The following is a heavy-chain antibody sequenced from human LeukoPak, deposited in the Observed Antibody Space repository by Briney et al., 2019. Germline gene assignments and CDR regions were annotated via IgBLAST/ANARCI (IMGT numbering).Heavy chain of an antibody. CDR2: IYYSGST. Sequence: PSQTLSLTCTVSGGSISSGGYYWSWIRQHPGKGLEWIGYIYYSGSTYYNPSLKSRVTISVDTSKNQFSLKLSSVTAADTAVYHCARHDLGGELLSNYYYGMDVWGQGTTVTVSS. J-gene: IGHJ6*02. CDR3: ARHDLGGELLSNYYYGMDV. D-gene: IGHD3-10*01. CDR1: GGSISSGGYY. V-gene: IGHV4-31*03.